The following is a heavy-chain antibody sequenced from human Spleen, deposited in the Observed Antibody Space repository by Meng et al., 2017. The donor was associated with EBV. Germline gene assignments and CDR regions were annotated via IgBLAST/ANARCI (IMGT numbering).Heavy chain of an antibody. CDR1: GCTFSRYT. J-gene: IGHJ4*02. Sequence: QVQLVQSGAVVKKPXSSVKGSCXASGCTFSRYTISWVRQAPGQGLEWMGGIVPIFPTTNYAQKFQDRITLTADKSTSTAYMELSSLRSEDTAVDYGVRLCCSSTNSSVSFFDDWCQGTLVTVSS. CDR2: IVPIFPTT. V-gene: IGHV1-69*06. CDR3: VRLCCSSTNSSVSFFDD. D-gene: IGHD2-2*01.